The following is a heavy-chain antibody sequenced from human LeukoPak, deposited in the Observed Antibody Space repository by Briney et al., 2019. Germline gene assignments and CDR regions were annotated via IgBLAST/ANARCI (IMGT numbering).Heavy chain of an antibody. CDR2: INPNSGGT. CDR1: GYTFAGYY. J-gene: IGHJ4*02. D-gene: IGHD2/OR15-2a*01. Sequence: ASVKVSCKASGYTFAGYYMHWVRQAPGQGLEWMGWINPNSGGTNYAQKFQGRVTMTRDTSTSTVYMELSSLRSEDTAVYYCAGVVRIGIFDYWGQGTLVTVSS. CDR3: AGVVRIGIFDY. V-gene: IGHV1-2*02.